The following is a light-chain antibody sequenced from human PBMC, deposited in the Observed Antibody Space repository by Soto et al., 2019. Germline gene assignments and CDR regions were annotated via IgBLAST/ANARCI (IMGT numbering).Light chain of an antibody. Sequence: QSVLTQPPSASGTPGQRVTVSCSGSSSNIGRNTVDWYQHLPGTAPKLLIYSNDQRPSGVPDRFSGSKSGTSASLAISGLQSEDEADYYCAAWDDSLNGLVFCTWPKVTV. CDR1: SSNIGRNT. CDR3: AAWDDSLNGLV. J-gene: IGLJ1*01. V-gene: IGLV1-44*01. CDR2: SND.